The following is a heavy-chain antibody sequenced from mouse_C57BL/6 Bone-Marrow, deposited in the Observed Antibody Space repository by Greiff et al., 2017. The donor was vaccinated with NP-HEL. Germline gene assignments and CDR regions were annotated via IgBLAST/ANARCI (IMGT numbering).Heavy chain of an antibody. CDR2: IDPSDSYT. J-gene: IGHJ2*01. D-gene: IGHD3-2*01. CDR3: ARLRQDY. Sequence: QVQLQQPGAELVRPGTSVKLSCKASGYTFTSYWMHWVKQRPGQGLEWIGVIDPSDSYTNYNQKFKGKATLTVDTSSSTAYMQLSSLTSEDSAVYYCARLRQDYWGQGTTLTVSS. V-gene: IGHV1-59*01. CDR1: GYTFTSYW.